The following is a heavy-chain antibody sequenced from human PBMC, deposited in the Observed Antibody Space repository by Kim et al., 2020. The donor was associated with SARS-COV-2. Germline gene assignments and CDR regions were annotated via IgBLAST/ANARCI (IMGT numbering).Heavy chain of an antibody. CDR2: ISSSSSYI. CDR1: GFTFSSYS. J-gene: IGHJ3*02. Sequence: GGSLRLSCAASGFTFSSYSMNWVRQAPGKGLEWVSSISSSSSYIYYADSVKGRFTISRDNAKNSLYLQMNSLRAEDTAVYYCARWGRSGYAFDIWGQGTMVTVSS. V-gene: IGHV3-21*01. D-gene: IGHD5-12*01. CDR3: ARWGRSGYAFDI.